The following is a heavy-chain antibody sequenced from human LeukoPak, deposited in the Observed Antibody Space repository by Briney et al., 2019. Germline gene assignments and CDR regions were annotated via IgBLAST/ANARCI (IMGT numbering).Heavy chain of an antibody. Sequence: GGSLRLSCVASAFTFSDYSMNWVRQAPGKGLERISYISGRSSTIYYADSVKGRFTISRDNAKTSLYLQMNSLRDNATAEDYCARFQYGSGNYFPNAKFDYWGQGALVTVSS. CDR3: ARFQYGSGNYFPNAKFDY. CDR1: AFTFSDYS. CDR2: ISGRSSTI. J-gene: IGHJ4*02. D-gene: IGHD3-10*01. V-gene: IGHV3-48*02.